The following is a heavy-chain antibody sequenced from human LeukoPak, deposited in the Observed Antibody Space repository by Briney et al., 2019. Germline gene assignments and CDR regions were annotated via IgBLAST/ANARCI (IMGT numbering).Heavy chain of an antibody. CDR2: IGSDDNK. V-gene: IGHV3-23*01. J-gene: IGHJ4*02. CDR3: ARDSDDSSMYY. D-gene: IGHD6-19*01. Sequence: GGSLRLSCAASGFTFSDCAMTWVRQAPGKGLEWVSSIGSDDNKHYSESVKGRFAISRDNSEKTLFLQMNSLRDEDTAVYYCARDSDDSSMYYWGQGTPVTVSS. CDR1: GFTFSDCA.